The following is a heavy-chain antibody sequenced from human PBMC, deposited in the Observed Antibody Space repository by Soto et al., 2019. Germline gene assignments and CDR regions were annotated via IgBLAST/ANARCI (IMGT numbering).Heavy chain of an antibody. CDR2: INWNGGST. D-gene: IGHD3-3*01. CDR1: GFTFDDYG. V-gene: IGHV3-20*01. CDR3: ARLDFWSGYYTVVNYYYMDV. J-gene: IGHJ6*03. Sequence: GGSLRLSCAASGFTFDDYGMSWVRQAPGKGLEWVSGINWNGGSTGYADSVKGRFTISRDNAKNSLYLQMNSLRAEDTALYHCARLDFWSGYYTVVNYYYMDVWGKGTTVTVSS.